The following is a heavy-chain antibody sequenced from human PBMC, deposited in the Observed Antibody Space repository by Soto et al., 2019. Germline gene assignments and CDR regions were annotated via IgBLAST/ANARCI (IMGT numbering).Heavy chain of an antibody. J-gene: IGHJ3*02. CDR2: VSNTGNT. Sequence: QLQLQESGPGLVKPSETLSLTCSVSGGSIRGGYYWGWVRHPPGKGLEWIGCVSNTGNTYQSPSLKSRLIISADTPNNQFSLRLSSVTAEDTAVYYCARCRFYSSTWYTAFDIWGHGTAVTVPS. CDR1: GGSIRGGYY. D-gene: IGHD6-13*01. CDR3: ARCRFYSSTWYTAFDI. V-gene: IGHV4-39*01.